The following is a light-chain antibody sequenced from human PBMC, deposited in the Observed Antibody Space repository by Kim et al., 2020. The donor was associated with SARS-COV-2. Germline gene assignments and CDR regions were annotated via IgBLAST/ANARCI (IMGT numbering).Light chain of an antibody. CDR3: QQYNDYPRT. Sequence: ATVGERVTIPCRARQDIRKYLAWFQQKQGKAPKSLIYAASSLQNGVPSKLIGSGSGTDFTLTISSLQPEDFATYYCQQYNDYPRTFGQGTKVHIK. J-gene: IGKJ1*01. V-gene: IGKV1-16*02. CDR2: AAS. CDR1: QDIRKY.